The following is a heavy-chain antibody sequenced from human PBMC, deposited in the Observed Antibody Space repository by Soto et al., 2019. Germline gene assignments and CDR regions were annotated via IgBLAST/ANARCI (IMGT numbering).Heavy chain of an antibody. CDR2: INAGNGDT. V-gene: IGHV1-3*01. D-gene: IGHD5-12*01. CDR1: GISYTTYA. J-gene: IGHJ4*02. Sequence: VQLVQSGAEVKKPGASVRISCTASGISYTTYAIHWVRQAPGQGLEWMGWINAGNGDTRYSQRFQGRVTLTRDTSATTTYMDLSSLRSEATPIYYCARAISGYVTWGQGTLVTVSS. CDR3: ARAISGYVT.